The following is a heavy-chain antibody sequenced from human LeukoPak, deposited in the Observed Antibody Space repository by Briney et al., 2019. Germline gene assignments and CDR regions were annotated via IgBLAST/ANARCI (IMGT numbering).Heavy chain of an antibody. CDR3: ARAQSIAVAGTLGY. CDR2: IYSGGST. D-gene: IGHD6-19*01. CDR1: GFTVSSNY. V-gene: IGHV3-66*01. Sequence: QPGGSLRLSCAASGFTVSSNYMSWVRQAPGKGLEWVSVIYSGGSTYYADSVKGRFTISRDNSKNTLYLQMNSLRAEDTAVYYCARAQSIAVAGTLGYWGQGTLVTVSS. J-gene: IGHJ4*02.